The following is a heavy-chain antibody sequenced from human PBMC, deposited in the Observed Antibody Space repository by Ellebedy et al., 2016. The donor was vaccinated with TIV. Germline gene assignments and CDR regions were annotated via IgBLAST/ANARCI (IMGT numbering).Heavy chain of an antibody. CDR3: ARDPVGVGPAFDV. J-gene: IGHJ3*01. Sequence: GESLKTSCAAAGLTFSSHAMSWVRQAPGKGLEWVSSFTESGGNTYYTVSVKGRFTISRDNSKDTLFLQMNSLRAEDTAIYFCARDPVGVGPAFDVWGQGTMVTVSS. V-gene: IGHV3-23*01. D-gene: IGHD4-23*01. CDR2: FTESGGNT. CDR1: GLTFSSHA.